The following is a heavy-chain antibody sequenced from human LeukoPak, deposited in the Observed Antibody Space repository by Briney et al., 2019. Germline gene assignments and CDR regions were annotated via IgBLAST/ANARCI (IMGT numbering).Heavy chain of an antibody. V-gene: IGHV3-48*03. D-gene: IGHD4-11*01. CDR3: ARDISYSNYGSWFDP. Sequence: GGSLRLSCAASGFTFSSYEMNWVRQAPGKGLEWVSYISSSGSTIYYADSVKGRFTISRDNAKNSLYLQMNSLRAEDTAVYYCARDISYSNYGSWFDPWGQGTLVTVSS. CDR2: ISSSGSTI. CDR1: GFTFSSYE. J-gene: IGHJ5*02.